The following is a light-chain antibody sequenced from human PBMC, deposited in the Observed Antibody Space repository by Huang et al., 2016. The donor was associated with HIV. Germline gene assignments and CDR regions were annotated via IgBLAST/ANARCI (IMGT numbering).Light chain of an antibody. CDR3: QQYDNWPPGLT. Sequence: EIVMTQSPATLSVSPGGGATLSCRASQNVRSNLAWYQQTPGQAPRLLIYDTSTRASSVPARFSCSGSGTEFTLTISGLQSEDFAVYYCQQYDNWPPGLTFGGGTKVEI. CDR2: DTS. V-gene: IGKV3D-15*01. CDR1: QNVRSN. J-gene: IGKJ4*01.